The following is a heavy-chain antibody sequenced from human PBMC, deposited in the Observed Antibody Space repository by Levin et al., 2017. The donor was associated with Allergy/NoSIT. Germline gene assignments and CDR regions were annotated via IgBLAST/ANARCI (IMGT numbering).Heavy chain of an antibody. Sequence: NSSETLSLTCTVSGGSISSSSYYWGWIRQPPGKGLEWIGSIYYSGSTYYNPSLKSRVTISINTSKNQFSLKLSSVTAADTAVYYCARLIGIAAAATRPDYWGQGTLVTVSS. J-gene: IGHJ4*02. CDR1: GGSISSSSYY. V-gene: IGHV4-39*01. CDR3: ARLIGIAAAATRPDY. CDR2: IYYSGST. D-gene: IGHD6-13*01.